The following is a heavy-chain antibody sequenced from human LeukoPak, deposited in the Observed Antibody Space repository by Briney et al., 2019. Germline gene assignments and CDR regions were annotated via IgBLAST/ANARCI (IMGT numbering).Heavy chain of an antibody. CDR1: GGSISSYY. CDR2: IYYSGST. D-gene: IGHD3-10*01. V-gene: IGHV4-59*01. Sequence: PSETLSLTCTVSGGSISSYYWSWIRQPQGKGLEWIGYIYYSGSTNYNPSLKSRVTISVDTSKNQFSLKLSSVTAADTAVYYCARDRSYGSGGMDVWGQGTTVTVSS. CDR3: ARDRSYGSGGMDV. J-gene: IGHJ6*02.